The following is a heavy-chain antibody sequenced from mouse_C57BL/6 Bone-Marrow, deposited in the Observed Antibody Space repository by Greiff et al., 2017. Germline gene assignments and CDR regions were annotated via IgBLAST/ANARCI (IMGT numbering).Heavy chain of an antibody. D-gene: IGHD1-1*01. Sequence: VQLKQSGAELVKPGASVKLSCTASGFNIKDYYMHWVKQRTEQGLEWIGRIDPEDGETKYAPQFQGKATITADTSSNTAYLQLSSLTSEDTAVYYCARHTTVVARGYFDYWGQGTTLTVSS. CDR3: ARHTTVVARGYFDY. J-gene: IGHJ2*01. V-gene: IGHV14-2*01. CDR2: IDPEDGET. CDR1: GFNIKDYY.